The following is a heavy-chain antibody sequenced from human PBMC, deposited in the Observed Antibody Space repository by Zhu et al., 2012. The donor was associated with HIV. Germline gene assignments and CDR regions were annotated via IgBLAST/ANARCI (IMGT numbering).Heavy chain of an antibody. Sequence: QVQLQESGPGLVKPSETLSLTCTVSGGSISSYYWSWIRQPPGKGLEWIGYIYYSGSTNYNPSLKSRVTISVGTSKNQFSLKLSSVTAADTAVYYCAREPEDGYNYWYFDPTGAVAPWSLSSS. CDR3: AREPEDGYNYWYFDPT. CDR1: GGSISSYY. CDR2: IYYSGST. V-gene: IGHV4-59*01. J-gene: IGHJ2*01. D-gene: IGHD5-24*01.